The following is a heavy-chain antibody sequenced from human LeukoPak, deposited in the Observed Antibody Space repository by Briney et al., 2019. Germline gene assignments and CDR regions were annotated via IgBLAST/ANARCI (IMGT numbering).Heavy chain of an antibody. Sequence: PGGSLRLSCAASGFTFSNYWMSWVRQLPAKGLEWVGNIKQDGSEKYYMDSVKGRFTLSRDNAKNSLYLQMDSLRAEDTAMYYCVRITMVRGARKDDYWGQGTLVTVSS. J-gene: IGHJ4*02. D-gene: IGHD3-10*01. V-gene: IGHV3-7*01. CDR1: GFTFSNYW. CDR2: IKQDGSEK. CDR3: VRITMVRGARKDDY.